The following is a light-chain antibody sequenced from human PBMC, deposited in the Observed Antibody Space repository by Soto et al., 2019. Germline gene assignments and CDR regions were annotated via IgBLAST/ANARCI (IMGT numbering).Light chain of an antibody. CDR1: SSDVGGYNY. CDR3: SSYTRSSTYV. V-gene: IGLV2-14*01. CDR2: DVS. J-gene: IGLJ1*01. Sequence: QSVLTQPASVSGSPGQSITISCTGTSSDVGGYNYVSWYQQHPGKAPKLMIYDVSNRPSGVSNRFSGSKSGNTASLTFSGLQAEDEADYYCSSYTRSSTYVFGTGTKVTVL.